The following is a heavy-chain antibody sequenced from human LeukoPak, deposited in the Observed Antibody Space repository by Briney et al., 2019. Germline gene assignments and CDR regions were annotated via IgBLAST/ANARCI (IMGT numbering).Heavy chain of an antibody. CDR3: ANRGTKWLPPPTDAFDV. V-gene: IGHV3-21*04. J-gene: IGHJ3*01. CDR1: GFTFSSYS. D-gene: IGHD2-8*01. CDR2: ISSSSSYI. Sequence: GGSLRLSCAASGFTFSSYSMNWVRQAPGKGLEWVSSISSSSSYIYYGDSVKGRFTISRDNSKNTLYLQMNSLRADDTAIYYCANRGTKWLPPPTDAFDVWGQGTMVTVSS.